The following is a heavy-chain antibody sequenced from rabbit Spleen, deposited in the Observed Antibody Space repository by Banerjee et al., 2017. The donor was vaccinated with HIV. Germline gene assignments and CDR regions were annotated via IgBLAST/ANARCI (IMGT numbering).Heavy chain of an antibody. CDR1: GFYFSDRDV. J-gene: IGHJ3*01. V-gene: IGHV1S45*01. D-gene: IGHD4-1*01. Sequence: QEQLEESGGGLVKPEGSLTLTCKASGFYFSDRDVMCWVRQAPGKGLEWIACINTATGKAVYASWVNGRFTISKTSSTTVTLPMTSLTDADTSTYFFARDLDGVIGWNFGWWGQGSLVTVS. CDR3: ARDLDGVIGWNFGW. CDR2: INTATGKA.